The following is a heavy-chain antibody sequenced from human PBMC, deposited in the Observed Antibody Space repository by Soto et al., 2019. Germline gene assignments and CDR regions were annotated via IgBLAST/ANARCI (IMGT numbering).Heavy chain of an antibody. V-gene: IGHV1-69*01. Sequence: QVQLVQSGAEVKEAGSAVKVSCKAPADSFSSYGISWVRQAPGQGLEWMGGIIPIFGTTNYAEKFQGIVTITADESTNTAYMELSSLRSEDTALYYCARVFPDGWVETGVVRGYLDTWGRGTLVTVSS. D-gene: IGHD3-3*01. CDR2: IIPIFGTT. CDR1: ADSFSSYG. J-gene: IGHJ4*02. CDR3: ARVFPDGWVETGVVRGYLDT.